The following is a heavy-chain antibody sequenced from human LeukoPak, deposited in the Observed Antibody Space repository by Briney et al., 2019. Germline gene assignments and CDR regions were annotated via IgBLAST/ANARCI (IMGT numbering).Heavy chain of an antibody. CDR3: ARDRAQGLNVVVPATAKSWFDP. CDR1: GYTFTSYG. J-gene: IGHJ5*02. CDR2: ISAYNGNT. Sequence: GASVKVSCKASGYTFTSYGISWVRQAPGQGLEWMGWISAYNGNTNYAQKLQGRVTMTTDTSTSTAYMELRSLRSDDTAVYYCARDRAQGLNVVVPATAKSWFDPWGQGTLVTVSS. D-gene: IGHD2-2*01. V-gene: IGHV1-18*01.